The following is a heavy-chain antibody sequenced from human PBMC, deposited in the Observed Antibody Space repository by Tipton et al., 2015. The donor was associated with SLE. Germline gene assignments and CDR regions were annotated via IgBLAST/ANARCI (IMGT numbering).Heavy chain of an antibody. Sequence: LRLSCTVSGDSIGRYFWSWIRQPPGKGLEWIGYIHYSGFTNYNPSLKSRLAISVDPSQNQFPLRLNSLTAADTAVYFCARHGYGPAATSYYFDSWGQGTLVTVSS. CDR2: IHYSGFT. CDR3: ARHGYGPAATSYYFDS. CDR1: GDSIGRYF. D-gene: IGHD2-2*01. V-gene: IGHV4-59*08. J-gene: IGHJ4*02.